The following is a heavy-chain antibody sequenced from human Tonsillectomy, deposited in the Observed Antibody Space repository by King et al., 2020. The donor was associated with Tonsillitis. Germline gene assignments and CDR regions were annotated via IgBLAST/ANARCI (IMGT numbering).Heavy chain of an antibody. CDR2: IKQDESDK. CDR1: GFTFSGYW. CDR3: ARDVIGNLDY. Sequence: VQLVESGGGLVQPGGSLTLSCAASGFTFSGYWMAWVRQAPGKGLEWVANIKQDESDKNYVDSVKGRFTISRDNAKNSLSLQMNNLRVDDTAMYYCARDVIGNLDYWGQGTLVTVSS. V-gene: IGHV3-7*01. J-gene: IGHJ4*02. D-gene: IGHD3-10*01.